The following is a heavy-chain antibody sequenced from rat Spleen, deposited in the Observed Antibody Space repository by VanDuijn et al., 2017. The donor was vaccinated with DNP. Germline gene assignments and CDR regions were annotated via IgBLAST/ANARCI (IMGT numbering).Heavy chain of an antibody. V-gene: IGHV3-1*01. Sequence: VQLQESGPGLVKPSQSLSLTCSVTAYSITTHYWGWIRKFPGSKMEWVGHISYSGFTSYNPSLKSRISITRDTSKNQFFLHLNSVTTEDTATYYFAREAERAMDAWGQGTSVTVSS. CDR2: ISYSGFT. D-gene: IGHD1-2*01. CDR1: AYSITTHY. J-gene: IGHJ4*01. CDR3: AREAERAMDA.